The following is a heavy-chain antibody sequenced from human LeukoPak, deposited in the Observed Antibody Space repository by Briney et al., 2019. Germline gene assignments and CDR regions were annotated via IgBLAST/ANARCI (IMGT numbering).Heavy chain of an antibody. J-gene: IGHJ5*02. V-gene: IGHV3-23*01. CDR2: ISGSGGST. CDR1: VFTFSSYA. D-gene: IGHD3-22*01. Sequence: GGSLRLSCAASVFTFSSYAMSWVRQAPGKGLEWVSAISGSGGSTYYADSVKGRFTISRDNSKNTLYLQMNSLRAEDTAVYYCAKDEQYYYDSSGYYYFWFDPWGQGTLVTVSS. CDR3: AKDEQYYYDSSGYYYFWFDP.